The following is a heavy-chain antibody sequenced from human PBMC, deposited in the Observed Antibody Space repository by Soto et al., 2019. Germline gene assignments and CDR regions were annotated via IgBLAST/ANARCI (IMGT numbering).Heavy chain of an antibody. Sequence: ASVKVSCKASGYTFTSYAMHWVRQAPGQRLEWMGWINAGNGNTKYSQKFQGRVTITRDTSASTAYMELSSLRSEDTAVYYCATPPGATNDYYYGMDVWGQGTTVTVSS. CDR3: ATPPGATNDYYYGMDV. D-gene: IGHD1-26*01. CDR2: INAGNGNT. J-gene: IGHJ6*02. V-gene: IGHV1-3*01. CDR1: GYTFTSYA.